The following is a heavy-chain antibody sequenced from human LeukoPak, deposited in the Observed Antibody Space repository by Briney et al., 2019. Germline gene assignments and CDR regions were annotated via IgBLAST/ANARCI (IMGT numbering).Heavy chain of an antibody. V-gene: IGHV4-31*03. CDR1: GGSISSGGYY. CDR3: ARGVMSDRSSTSCYDY. CDR2: IYYSGST. D-gene: IGHD2-2*01. Sequence: SQTLSLTCTVSGGSISSGGYYWSWIRQHPGKALEWIGYIYYSGSTYYNPSLKSRVTISVDTSKNQFSLKLSSVTAADTAVYYCARGVMSDRSSTSCYDYWGQGTLVTVSS. J-gene: IGHJ4*02.